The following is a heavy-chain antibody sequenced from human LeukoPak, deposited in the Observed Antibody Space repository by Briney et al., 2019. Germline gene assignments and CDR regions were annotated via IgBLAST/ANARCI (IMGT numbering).Heavy chain of an antibody. CDR2: IYSGGST. CDR3: ARTYFGSGNTLVH. J-gene: IGHJ4*02. Sequence: GGSLRLSCAASGFTVSSNYMSWVRQAPGKGLEWVSVIYSGGSTYYADSLKGRFTISRDNAKNSLCLQMNSLRAEDTAVYYCARTYFGSGNTLVHWGQGTLVTVSS. D-gene: IGHD3-10*01. CDR1: GFTVSSNY. V-gene: IGHV3-53*01.